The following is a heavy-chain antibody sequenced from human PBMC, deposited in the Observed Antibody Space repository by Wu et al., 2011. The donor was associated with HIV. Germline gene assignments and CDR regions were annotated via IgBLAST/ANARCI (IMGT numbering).Heavy chain of an antibody. CDR3: ATDPTIAVAGTKSF. V-gene: IGHV1-69*13. J-gene: IGHJ4*02. CDR2: IIPIFGTA. D-gene: IGHD6-19*01. CDR1: GGSFSDYD. Sequence: QVHLVQSGPEMKKPGSSVKVSCKASGGSFSDYDIDWVRQAPGQGLEWMGRIIPIFGTAIYAHKFQGRLTITADKSSNTASMELTSLKSEDTAVYYCATDPTIAVAGTKSFWGRGTLVSVSS.